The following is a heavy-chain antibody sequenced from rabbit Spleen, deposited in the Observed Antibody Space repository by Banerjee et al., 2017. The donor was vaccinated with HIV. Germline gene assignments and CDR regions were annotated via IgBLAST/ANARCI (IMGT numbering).Heavy chain of an antibody. J-gene: IGHJ4*01. D-gene: IGHD1-1*01. CDR2: MYAGSSGTT. CDR1: GFSFSSANY. Sequence: QSLEESGGGLVKPGASLTLTCKASGFSFSSANYLCWVRQAPGKGLEWIACMYAGSSGTTYYAGWAKGRFTISKTSSTTVTLQMTSLTAADTATYFCARDAANSGGDEFGLWGPGTLVTVS. CDR3: ARDAANSGGDEFGL. V-gene: IGHV1S40*01.